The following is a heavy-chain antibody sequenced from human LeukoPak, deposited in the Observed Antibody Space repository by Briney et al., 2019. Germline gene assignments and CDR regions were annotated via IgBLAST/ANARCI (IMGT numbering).Heavy chain of an antibody. CDR1: GFTFSSYG. CDR2: ISYDGSNK. CDR3: AKDPFLSTGYSSGWYYFDY. D-gene: IGHD6-19*01. Sequence: PGGSLRLSCAASGFTFSSYGMHWVRQAPGKGLEWVAVISYDGSNKYYADSVKGRFTISRDNSKNTLYLQMNSLRAEDTAVYYCAKDPFLSTGYSSGWYYFDYWGQGTLVTVSS. J-gene: IGHJ4*02. V-gene: IGHV3-30*18.